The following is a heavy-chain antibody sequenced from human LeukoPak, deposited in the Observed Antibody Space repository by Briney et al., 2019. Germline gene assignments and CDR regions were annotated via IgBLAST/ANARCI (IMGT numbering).Heavy chain of an antibody. J-gene: IGHJ4*02. Sequence: PGGSLRLSCAASGFTFGDYAMNWVRQAPGKGLEWVGFIRDKVHGGTPEYAASVEGRFTISRDDSKSIAYLQMNGLKTEDTAVYYCTPLQVTWGQGTLVTVSS. CDR2: IRDKVHGGTP. CDR1: GFTFGDYA. D-gene: IGHD2-21*02. CDR3: TPLQVT. V-gene: IGHV3-49*04.